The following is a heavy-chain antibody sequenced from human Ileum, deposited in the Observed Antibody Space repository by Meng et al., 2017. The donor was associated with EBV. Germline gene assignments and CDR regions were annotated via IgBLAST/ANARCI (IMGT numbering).Heavy chain of an antibody. CDR2: IYYSGTT. CDR3: ARNSESGSYIDY. D-gene: IGHD1-26*01. Sequence: QVRRKESGPGLVKPSDTLSLTCAVSGYSISTTNWWGWIRQPPGKGLEWIGHIYYSGTTYNNPSLKSRVTMSIDPSKNQFSLKLSSVTAVDTAVYYCARNSESGSYIDYWGLGTLVTVSS. V-gene: IGHV4-28*01. CDR1: GYSISTTNW. J-gene: IGHJ4*02.